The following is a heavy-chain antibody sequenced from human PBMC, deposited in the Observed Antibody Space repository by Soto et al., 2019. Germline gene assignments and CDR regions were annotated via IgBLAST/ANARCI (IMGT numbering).Heavy chain of an antibody. CDR3: AREDGYCTATTCSHWFAP. Sequence: GPAVKVAWKAADCPFTSYRISCVRQAPGQGLEWMGRISAANVYTNYAQKFQGRVTWTTDTSTHTAYMELRSLRSDDTAVYYCAREDGYCTATTCSHWFAPWGQGTLVTVSS. CDR2: ISAANVYT. D-gene: IGHD2-8*02. V-gene: IGHV1-18*04. CDR1: DCPFTSYR. J-gene: IGHJ5*02.